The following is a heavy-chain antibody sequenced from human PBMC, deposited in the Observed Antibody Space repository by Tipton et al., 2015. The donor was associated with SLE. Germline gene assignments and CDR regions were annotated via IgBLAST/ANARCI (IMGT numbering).Heavy chain of an antibody. J-gene: IGHJ4*02. V-gene: IGHV4-61*02. D-gene: IGHD5-12*01. Sequence: LRLSCTVSGGSISSGGYYWTWIRQPAGKVLEWIGRIYTSGSTNYNPSLKIRVTMSVDPSKNHFSLKLSSVTAADTAVYYCARDTPYGGYGPAFDYWGQGKLVTVSS. CDR3: ARDTPYGGYGPAFDY. CDR2: IYTSGST. CDR1: GGSISSGGYY.